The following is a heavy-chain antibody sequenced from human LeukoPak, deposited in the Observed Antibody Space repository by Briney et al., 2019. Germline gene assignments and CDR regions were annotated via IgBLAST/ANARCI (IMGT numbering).Heavy chain of an antibody. D-gene: IGHD5-12*01. CDR3: ARYSGYDYFFDY. CDR2: ISSSSSYI. J-gene: IGHJ4*02. Sequence: GGSLRLSCAASGFTFSDYSMNWVRQAPGKGLEWVSSISSSSSYIYYADSVKGRFTISRDNAENSLYLQMSSLRAEDTAVYYCARYSGYDYFFDYWGQGTLVTVSS. CDR1: GFTFSDYS. V-gene: IGHV3-21*01.